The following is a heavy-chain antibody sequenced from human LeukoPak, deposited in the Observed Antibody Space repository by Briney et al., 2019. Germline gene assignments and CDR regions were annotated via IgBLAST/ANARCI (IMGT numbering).Heavy chain of an antibody. V-gene: IGHV3-74*01. J-gene: IGHJ4*02. Sequence: PGGSLRLSCAASGFTFSSYWMHWVRQAPGKGPGWVSRINSDGSSTSYADSVKGRFTISRDNAKKTLYLQMNSLRAEDTAVYYCARGYCSSTSCSFDYWGQGTLVTVSS. CDR2: INSDGSST. D-gene: IGHD2-2*01. CDR3: ARGYCSSTSCSFDY. CDR1: GFTFSSYW.